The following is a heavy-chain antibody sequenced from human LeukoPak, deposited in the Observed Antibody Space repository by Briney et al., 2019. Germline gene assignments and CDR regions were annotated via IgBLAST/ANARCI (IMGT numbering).Heavy chain of an antibody. D-gene: IGHD6-13*01. V-gene: IGHV4-31*03. CDR2: IYYSGST. Sequence: SQTRSLTCTVSSGSISSGGYYWSWIRQHPGKGLEWIGYIYYSGSTYYNPSLKSRVTISVDTSKNQFSLKLSSVTAADTAVYYCAREVAAAGTYDYWGQGTLVTVSS. CDR3: AREVAAAGTYDY. CDR1: SGSISSGGYY. J-gene: IGHJ4*02.